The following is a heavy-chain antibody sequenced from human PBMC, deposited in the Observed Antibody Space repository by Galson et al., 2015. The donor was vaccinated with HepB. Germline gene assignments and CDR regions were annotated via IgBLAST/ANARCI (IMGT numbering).Heavy chain of an antibody. V-gene: IGHV6-1*01. D-gene: IGHD3-3*01. J-gene: IGHJ4*02. CDR2: TYYRSKWYN. CDR3: ASGDFWSGFDC. Sequence: CAISGDSVSSNSVVWNCIRQSPSRGLEWLGRTYYRSKWYNDYAVSVKSRIFINPDTSKNQFSLHLNFVTPEDTAAYYCASGDFWSGFDCWGQGTLVTVSS. CDR1: GDSVSSNSVV.